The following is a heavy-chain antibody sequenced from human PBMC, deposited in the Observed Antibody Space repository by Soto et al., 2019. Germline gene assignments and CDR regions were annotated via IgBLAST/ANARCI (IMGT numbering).Heavy chain of an antibody. V-gene: IGHV4-34*01. CDR3: ARSIAAAGPSLDYYYGMDV. CDR2: INHSGST. J-gene: IGHJ6*02. Sequence: PSETLSLTCAVYGGSFSGYYWSWIRQPPGKGLEWIGEINHSGSTNYNPSLKSRVTISVDTSKNQFSLKLSSVTAADTAVYYCARSIAAAGPSLDYYYGMDVWGQGTTVTVSS. CDR1: GGSFSGYY. D-gene: IGHD6-13*01.